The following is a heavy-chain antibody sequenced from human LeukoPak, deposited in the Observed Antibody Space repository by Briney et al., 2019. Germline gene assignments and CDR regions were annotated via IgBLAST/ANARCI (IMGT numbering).Heavy chain of an antibody. V-gene: IGHV3-23*01. J-gene: IGHJ4*02. CDR2: ISGSGSST. CDR3: AKGREAYSGSYTPFDY. D-gene: IGHD1-26*01. CDR1: GFTLSTHA. Sequence: GGSLRLSCAASGFTLSTHAMNWVRQAPGKGLECVSTISGSGSSTYYADSVKGRYTISRDSSKNTLYLQMNSLRAEDTAVYYCAKGREAYSGSYTPFDYWGQGTLVTVSS.